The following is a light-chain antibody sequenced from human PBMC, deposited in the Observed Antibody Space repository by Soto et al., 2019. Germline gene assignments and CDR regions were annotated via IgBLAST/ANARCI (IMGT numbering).Light chain of an antibody. Sequence: DIQMTQTPSSLSASVGDRVTISCRASQGISNYLAWYQQKPGTVPKLLIYAASTLQSGVPSRFSGSGSGTDFTLPISSLQPEDDATYYCQKYNSAPWTFGQGTKVEIK. CDR3: QKYNSAPWT. J-gene: IGKJ1*01. CDR2: AAS. CDR1: QGISNY. V-gene: IGKV1-27*01.